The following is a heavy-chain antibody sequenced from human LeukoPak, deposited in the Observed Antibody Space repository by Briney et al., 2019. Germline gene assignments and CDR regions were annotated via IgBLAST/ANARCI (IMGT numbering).Heavy chain of an antibody. J-gene: IGHJ4*02. CDR2: ISGSGGST. CDR3: ATPQTATVTTGLDY. CDR1: GFTFSSYA. V-gene: IGHV3-23*01. D-gene: IGHD4-17*01. Sequence: PGGSLRLSCAASGFTFSSYAMSWVRQAPGKGLEWVSAISGSGGSTYYADSVKGRFTISRDNSKNTLYLQMNSLRAEDTAVYYCATPQTATVTTGLDYWGQGTLVTVSS.